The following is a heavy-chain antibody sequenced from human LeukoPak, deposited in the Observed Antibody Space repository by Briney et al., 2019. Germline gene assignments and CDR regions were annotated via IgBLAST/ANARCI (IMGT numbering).Heavy chain of an antibody. D-gene: IGHD6-19*01. CDR3: ARDPRYSSGWYRINYFDY. J-gene: IGHJ4*02. CDR1: GDSVSSNSAA. CDR2: TYYRSKWYN. Sequence: SQTLSLTCAISGDSVSSNSAAWNWIRQSPSRGLEWLGRTYYRSKWYNDYAVSVKGRITINPDTSKNQFSLRLNSVTPEDTAVYYCARDPRYSSGWYRINYFDYWGQGTLVTVSS. V-gene: IGHV6-1*01.